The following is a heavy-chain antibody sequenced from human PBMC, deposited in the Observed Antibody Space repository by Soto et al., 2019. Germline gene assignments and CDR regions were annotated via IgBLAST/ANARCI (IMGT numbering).Heavy chain of an antibody. D-gene: IGHD4-17*01. Sequence: ASVKVSCKASGGTFSSYAISWVRQAPGQGLEWMGGIIPIFGTANYAQKFQGRVTITADESTSTAYMELSSLRSEDTAVYYCARATFEGDYVSDWFDPWGQGTLVTVSS. CDR1: GGTFSSYA. V-gene: IGHV1-69*13. CDR2: IIPIFGTA. CDR3: ARATFEGDYVSDWFDP. J-gene: IGHJ5*02.